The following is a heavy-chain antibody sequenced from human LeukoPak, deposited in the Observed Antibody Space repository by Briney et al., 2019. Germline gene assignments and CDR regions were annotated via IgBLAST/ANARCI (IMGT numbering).Heavy chain of an antibody. CDR2: MWYDGSHE. CDR1: GFTFSTYA. V-gene: IGHV3-33*01. CDR3: ARPSDGHYAQGGYFDY. J-gene: IGHJ4*02. Sequence: PGGSLRLSCAASGFTFSTYAMHWLRQAPGKGLQWVAVMWYDGSHEYYADSVKGRFTISRDNSRNTLYLQMNSLRAEDTAVYYCARPSDGHYAQGGYFDYWGQGTLVTVSS. D-gene: IGHD4-17*01.